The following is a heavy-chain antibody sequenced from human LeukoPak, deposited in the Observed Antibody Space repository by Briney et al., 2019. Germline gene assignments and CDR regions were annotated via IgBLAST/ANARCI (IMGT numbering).Heavy chain of an antibody. Sequence: GGSLRLSCAASGFTFSSYGMHWVRQAPGKGLEWVAVIWYDGSNKYYADSVKGRFTISRDNSKNTLYLQMNSLRAEDTAVYYCARGGRGYSYGHLFDYWGQGTLVTVSS. CDR3: ARGGRGYSYGHLFDY. D-gene: IGHD5-18*01. V-gene: IGHV3-33*01. CDR1: GFTFSSYG. J-gene: IGHJ4*02. CDR2: IWYDGSNK.